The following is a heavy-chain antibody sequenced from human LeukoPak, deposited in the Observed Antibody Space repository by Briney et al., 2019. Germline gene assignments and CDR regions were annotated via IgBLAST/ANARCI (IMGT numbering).Heavy chain of an antibody. CDR3: ARGRFGELHTSCLDY. Sequence: GASVKVSCKASGYTFTGYYMHWVRQAPGQGLEWMGWINPNSGGTNYAQKLQGRVTMTTDTSTSTAYMELRSLRSDDTAVYYCARGRFGELHTSCLDYWGQGTLVTVSS. CDR1: GYTFTGYY. V-gene: IGHV1-2*02. CDR2: INPNSGGT. D-gene: IGHD3-10*01. J-gene: IGHJ4*02.